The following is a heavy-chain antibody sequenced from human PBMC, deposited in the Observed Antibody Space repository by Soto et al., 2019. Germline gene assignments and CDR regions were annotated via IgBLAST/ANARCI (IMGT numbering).Heavy chain of an antibody. V-gene: IGHV3-66*01. CDR2: IYSGGST. CDR1: GFTVSSNY. CDR3: ARVGISYCGGDCYSYYFDY. J-gene: IGHJ4*02. D-gene: IGHD2-21*01. Sequence: EVQLVESGGGLVQPGGSLRLSCAASGFTVSSNYMSWVRQAPGKGLEWVSVIYSGGSTYYADSVKGRFTISRDNSKNTLYLQMNSLRAEDTAVYYCARVGISYCGGDCYSYYFDYWGQGTLVTVSS.